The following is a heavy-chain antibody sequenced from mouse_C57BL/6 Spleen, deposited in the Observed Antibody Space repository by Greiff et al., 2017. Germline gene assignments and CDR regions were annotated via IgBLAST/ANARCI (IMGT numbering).Heavy chain of an antibody. V-gene: IGHV3-6*01. J-gene: IGHJ2*01. CDR1: GYSITSGYY. CDR2: ISYDGSN. CDR3: ARDGRGRVVDY. Sequence: ESGPGLVKPSQSLSLTCSVTGYSITSGYYWNWIRQFPGNKLEWMGYISYDGSNNYNPSLKNRISITRDTSKNQFFLKLNSVTTEDTATYYCARDGRGRVVDYWGQGTTLTVSS. D-gene: IGHD1-1*02.